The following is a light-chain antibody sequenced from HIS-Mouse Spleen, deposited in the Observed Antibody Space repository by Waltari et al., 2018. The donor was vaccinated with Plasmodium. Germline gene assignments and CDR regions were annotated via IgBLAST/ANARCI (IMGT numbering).Light chain of an antibody. CDR2: EVS. CDR1: SSDVGGYNY. V-gene: IGLV2-14*01. CDR3: SSYTSSSTLV. Sequence: QSALPQPASVSGSPGQSITISCTGTSSDVGGYNYVSWYQQHPGKAPKLMIYEVSNRTAGVSNGFSGSKSGNTASLTSSGLQAEDEAYYCCSSYTSSSTLVFGGGTKLTVL. J-gene: IGLJ2*01.